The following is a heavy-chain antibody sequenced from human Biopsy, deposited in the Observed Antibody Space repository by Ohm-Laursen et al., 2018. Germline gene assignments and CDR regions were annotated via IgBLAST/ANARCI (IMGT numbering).Heavy chain of an antibody. V-gene: IGHV2-26*01. CDR1: GFSLSDGRVG. J-gene: IGHJ5*02. CDR2: IFPSDEK. D-gene: IGHD6-19*01. CDR3: ARMSGQWLVQNRNYFDP. Sequence: TQTLTLTCTVSGFSLSDGRVGVSWIRQPPGKALEWLAHIFPSDEKSYRTSLKNRFTISKDTSKSQVILIMTNMDPLDTGTYYCARMSGQWLVQNRNYFDPWGQGTLVTVSS.